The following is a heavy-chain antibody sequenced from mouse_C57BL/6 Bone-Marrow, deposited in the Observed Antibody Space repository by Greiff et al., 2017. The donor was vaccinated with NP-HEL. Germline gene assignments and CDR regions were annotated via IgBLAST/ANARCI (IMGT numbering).Heavy chain of an antibody. CDR1: GYSFTGYY. J-gene: IGHJ2*01. D-gene: IGHD1-1*01. CDR3: ATRPPTVAYFDY. CDR2: IYPYNGVS. V-gene: IGHV1-31*01. Sequence: EVQLQQSGPELVKPGASVKISCKASGYSFTGYYMHWVKQSHGNILDWIGYIYPYNGVSSYNQKFKGKATLTVDKASSSAYMELRSLTSEDSAVYVCATRPPTVAYFDYWGQGTTLTVSS.